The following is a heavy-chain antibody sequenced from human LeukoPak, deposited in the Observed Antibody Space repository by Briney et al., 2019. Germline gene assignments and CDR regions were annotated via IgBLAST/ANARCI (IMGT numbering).Heavy chain of an antibody. J-gene: IGHJ4*02. CDR2: IKSKSDGGTT. V-gene: IGHV3-15*01. CDR1: GFTFSNAW. Sequence: GGSLRLSCAPSGFTFSNAWMSWVRQAPGKGLEWVGRIKSKSDGGTTDYAAPVKGRFTISGDDSKDTLYLQMNSLKTEDTAVYYCTTGVLTGFPRWGQGTLVTVSS. D-gene: IGHD3-9*01. CDR3: TTGVLTGFPR.